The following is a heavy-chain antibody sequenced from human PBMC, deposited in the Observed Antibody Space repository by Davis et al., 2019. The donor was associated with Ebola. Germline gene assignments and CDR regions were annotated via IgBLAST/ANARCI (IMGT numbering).Heavy chain of an antibody. CDR1: GFSFSTYV. CDR3: ARRYYGSGTYYKDY. J-gene: IGHJ4*02. D-gene: IGHD3-10*01. V-gene: IGHV3-23*01. Sequence: PGGSLRLSCAASGFSFSTYVMTWVRQAPEKGLEWVSAISSGSDITYYADSVKGRFTVSRDNAKNSLYLQMNSLRAEDTAVYYCARRYYGSGTYYKDYWGQGTLVTVSS. CDR2: ISSGSDIT.